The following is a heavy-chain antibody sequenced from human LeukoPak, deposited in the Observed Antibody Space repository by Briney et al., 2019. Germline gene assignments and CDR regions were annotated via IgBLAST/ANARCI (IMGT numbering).Heavy chain of an antibody. CDR1: GYRLTNNW. V-gene: IGHV5-51*01. CDR2: IYPGDSDT. Sequence: GESLKISCKISGYRLTNNWIGWVRQVPGKGLEWMGLIYPGDSDTRYSPSFQGQVTISADKSISTAYLQWSSLKASDTAMYYCARRRGYSGSYDAFDIWGQGTMVTVSS. D-gene: IGHD1-26*01. J-gene: IGHJ3*02. CDR3: ARRRGYSGSYDAFDI.